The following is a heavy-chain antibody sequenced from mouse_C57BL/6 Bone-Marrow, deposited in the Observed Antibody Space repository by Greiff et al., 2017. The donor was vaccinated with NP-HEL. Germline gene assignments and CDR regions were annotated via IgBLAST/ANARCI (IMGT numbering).Heavy chain of an antibody. D-gene: IGHD2-4*01. Sequence: EVMLVESGEGLVKPGGSLKLSCAASGFTFSSYAMSWVRQTPEKRLEWVAYISSGGDYIYYADTVKGRFTISRDNARNTLYLQMSSLKSEDTAMYYCTRSMITSYYYAMDYWGQGTSVTVSS. CDR1: GFTFSSYA. V-gene: IGHV5-9-1*02. CDR3: TRSMITSYYYAMDY. CDR2: ISSGGDYI. J-gene: IGHJ4*01.